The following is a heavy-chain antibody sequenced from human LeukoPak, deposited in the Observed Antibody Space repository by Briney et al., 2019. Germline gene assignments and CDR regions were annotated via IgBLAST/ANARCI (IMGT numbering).Heavy chain of an antibody. CDR2: IRYDGTNK. CDR3: AKDQGSGSYYYYMDV. J-gene: IGHJ6*03. V-gene: IGHV3-30*02. CDR1: GFTYSSYG. D-gene: IGHD3-22*01. Sequence: GGSLRLSCAASGFTYSSYGMHWVRQAPGKGLEWVAFIRYDGTNKYYADSVKGRFTISRDNSKNTLYLQMNSLRVEDTAVYYCAKDQGSGSYYYYMDVWAKGPRSPSP.